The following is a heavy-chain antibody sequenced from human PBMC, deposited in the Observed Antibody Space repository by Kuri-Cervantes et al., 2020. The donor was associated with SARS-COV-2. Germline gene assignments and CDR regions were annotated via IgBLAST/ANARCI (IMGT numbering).Heavy chain of an antibody. V-gene: IGHV4-39*01. D-gene: IGHD2-21*01. J-gene: IGHJ5*01. Sequence: SETLSLTCTVSSGSISGSFNYWSWIRQPPGKGLEWIGTIYYSGGTIYNSSLKSRVTMSVDTSRNQFSLRLSSVIATDTAIYYCAKLGGSIPANWPDSWGQGTLVTVSS. CDR2: IYYSGGT. CDR1: SGSISGSFNY. CDR3: AKLGGSIPANWPDS.